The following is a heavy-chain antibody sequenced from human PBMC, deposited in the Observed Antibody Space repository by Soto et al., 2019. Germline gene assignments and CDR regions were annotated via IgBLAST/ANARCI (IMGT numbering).Heavy chain of an antibody. J-gene: IGHJ5*02. CDR2: IYYIGST. Sequence: PSETLSVTCTVSVGSSSSGGYYWSWIRQHPGKGLEWIGYIYYIGSTYYNPSLKSRVTISVDTSKNQFSLKLSSVTAADTAVYYCARANSVLLWFGELLYAWFDPWGQGTLVTVSS. CDR3: ARANSVLLWFGELLYAWFDP. D-gene: IGHD3-10*01. V-gene: IGHV4-31*03. CDR1: VGSSSSGGYY.